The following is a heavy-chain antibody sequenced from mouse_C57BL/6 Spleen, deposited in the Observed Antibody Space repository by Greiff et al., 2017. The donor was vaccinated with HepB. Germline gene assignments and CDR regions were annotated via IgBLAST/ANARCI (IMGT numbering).Heavy chain of an antibody. Sequence: VQGVESGPGLVAPSQSLSITCTVSGFSLTSYGVHWVRQPPGKGLEWLVVIWSDGSTTYNSALKSRLSISKDNSKSQVFLKMNSLQTDDTAMYYCARHNYYGSSYGYFDVWGTGTTVTVSS. D-gene: IGHD1-1*01. V-gene: IGHV2-6-1*01. CDR3: ARHNYYGSSYGYFDV. J-gene: IGHJ1*03. CDR1: GFSLTSYG. CDR2: IWSDGST.